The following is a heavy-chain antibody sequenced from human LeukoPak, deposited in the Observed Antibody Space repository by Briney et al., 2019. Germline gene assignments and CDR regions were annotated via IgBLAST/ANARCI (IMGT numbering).Heavy chain of an antibody. J-gene: IGHJ6*02. CDR3: ARGRSGSYQYYYGLDV. Sequence: SETLSLTSAVSGGSISSGSYYWSWTRQPAGKGLEWTGRIYTSGRTNYNPSLKSRVTISVDTSKNQFSLKLSSVTAADTAVYYCARGRSGSYQYYYGLDVWGQGTTVTVSS. V-gene: IGHV4-61*02. CDR2: IYTSGRT. CDR1: GGSISSGSYY. D-gene: IGHD1-26*01.